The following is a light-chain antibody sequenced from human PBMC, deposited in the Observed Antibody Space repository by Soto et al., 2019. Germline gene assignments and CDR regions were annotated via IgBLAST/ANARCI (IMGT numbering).Light chain of an antibody. CDR1: TGAVTSGNY. V-gene: IGLV7-43*01. CDR2: TTN. Sequence: QAVVTQEPSLTVSPGGTVTLTCASSTGAVTSGNYASWFQQRPGQAPRTLIYTTNSRHSWTPARFSGSLLGDKAALTLSGVQPEEEADYYCLLYYGGDQLIFGGGTKLTVL. J-gene: IGLJ2*01. CDR3: LLYYGGDQLI.